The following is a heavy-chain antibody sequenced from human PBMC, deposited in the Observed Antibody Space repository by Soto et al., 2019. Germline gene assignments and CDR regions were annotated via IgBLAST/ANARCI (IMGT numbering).Heavy chain of an antibody. D-gene: IGHD2-21*01. CDR3: ARDQEIPYCGGDCYADSYFDL. Sequence: QVQLVQSGAEVKEAGDSVKVSCRASGYTFTNYAIHWVRQAPGQRLEWMGWLNPGNGNTKYPQKFQGSVTITRDTSASTGYMFLRSLTSEDTAVYYCARDQEIPYCGGDCYADSYFDLWGRGTLVTVSS. CDR2: LNPGNGNT. CDR1: GYTFTNYA. V-gene: IGHV1-3*01. J-gene: IGHJ2*01.